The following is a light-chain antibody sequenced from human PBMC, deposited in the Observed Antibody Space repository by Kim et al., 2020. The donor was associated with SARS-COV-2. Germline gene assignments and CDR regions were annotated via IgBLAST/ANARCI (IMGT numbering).Light chain of an antibody. CDR3: QHYGRSPFT. Sequence: EIVLTQSPGTLSLSPAERVTLSCRASQSVGFNYLAWYQQKPGQAPRLLIYAATSRATGIPDRFSGSGSGTDFTLTISRLEPEDFAVYYCQHYGRSPFTFGPGTKVDIK. J-gene: IGKJ3*01. CDR1: QSVGFNY. CDR2: AAT. V-gene: IGKV3-20*01.